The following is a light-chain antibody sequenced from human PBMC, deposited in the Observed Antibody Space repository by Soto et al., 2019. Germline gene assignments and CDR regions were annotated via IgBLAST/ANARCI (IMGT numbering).Light chain of an antibody. CDR2: EVT. V-gene: IGLV2-14*01. CDR1: SSDVGGYDY. CDR3: NSYASTSTVV. J-gene: IGLJ2*01. Sequence: QSALTQPASVSGSPGQSITISCTGTSSDVGGYDYVSWYQQHPGKAPKLMIYEVTNRPSGVSTRFSGSKSGNTASLTISGLQAEDEADYYCNSYASTSTVVFGGVTKVTVL.